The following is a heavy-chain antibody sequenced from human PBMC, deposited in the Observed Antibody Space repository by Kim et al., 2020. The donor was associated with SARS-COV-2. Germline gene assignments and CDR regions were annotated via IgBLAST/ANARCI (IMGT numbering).Heavy chain of an antibody. J-gene: IGHJ3*02. D-gene: IGHD3-16*01. V-gene: IGHV3-48*02. CDR2: ITKSSTTI. CDR3: VRDRMGGAFDM. Sequence: GGSLRLSCATSGFTFSAYDMNWVRQAPGKGLEWLSFITKSSTTIYYADSVEGRFNISRDNAKNSLFLQMNSLRDEDTALYYCVRDRMGGAFDMWGQGTMV. CDR1: GFTFSAYD.